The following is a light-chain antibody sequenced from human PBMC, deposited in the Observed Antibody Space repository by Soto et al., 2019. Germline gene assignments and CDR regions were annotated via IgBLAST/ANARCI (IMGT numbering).Light chain of an antibody. CDR3: QQYNNWPPYT. J-gene: IGKJ2*01. Sequence: EIVMTQSPATLSVSPGEGATLSCRASQSVSSSLAWYQQKPGQAPRLLIYGASTRATGVPARFSGSGSGTEFTLTINSLQSEDFEVYYCQQYNNWPPYTFGLGTKLEIK. CDR2: GAS. CDR1: QSVSSS. V-gene: IGKV3-15*01.